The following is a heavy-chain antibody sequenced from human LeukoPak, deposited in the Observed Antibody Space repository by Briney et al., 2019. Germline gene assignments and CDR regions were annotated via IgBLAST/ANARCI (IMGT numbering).Heavy chain of an antibody. CDR2: INPNSGGT. CDR3: ARVLGGSSSWSYFDY. D-gene: IGHD6-13*01. J-gene: IGHJ4*02. Sequence: ASVKVSCKASGYTFTGYYMHWVRQAPGQGLEWMGRINPNSGGTNYAQKFQGRVTMTRDTSISTAYMELSRLRSDDTAVYYCARVLGGSSSWSYFDYWGQGTLVTVSS. V-gene: IGHV1-2*06. CDR1: GYTFTGYY.